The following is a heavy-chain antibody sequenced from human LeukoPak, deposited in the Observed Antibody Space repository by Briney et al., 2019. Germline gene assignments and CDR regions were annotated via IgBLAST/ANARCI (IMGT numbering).Heavy chain of an antibody. D-gene: IGHD3-3*01. Sequence: SETLSLTCTVSGGSISSYYWSWIRQPPGKGLEWIGCIYYSGSTNYNPSLKSRVTISVDTSKNQFSLKLSSVTAADTAVYYCARGGYDFWSGPYYFDYWGQGTLVTVSS. CDR3: ARGGYDFWSGPYYFDY. CDR1: GGSISSYY. V-gene: IGHV4-59*01. CDR2: IYYSGST. J-gene: IGHJ4*02.